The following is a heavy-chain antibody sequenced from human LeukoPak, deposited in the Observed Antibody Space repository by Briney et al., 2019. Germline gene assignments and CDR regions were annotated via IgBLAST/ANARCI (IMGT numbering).Heavy chain of an antibody. D-gene: IGHD7-27*01. CDR1: GDSFSNYY. CDR3: ARDTIPPRNATEQKTGTYY. V-gene: IGHV4-39*02. J-gene: IGHJ4*02. Sequence: PSETLSLTCTVSGDSFSNYYWAWIRQPPGKGLQWIGSIYYRGNTYYNPSLKSRVTMSVDTSKNQFSLRLTSVTAADTALYYCARDTIPPRNATEQKTGTYYWGQGTLVTVSS. CDR2: IYYRGNT.